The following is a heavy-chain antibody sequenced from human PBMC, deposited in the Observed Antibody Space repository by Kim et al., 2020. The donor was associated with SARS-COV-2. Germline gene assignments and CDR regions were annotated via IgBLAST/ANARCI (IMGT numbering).Heavy chain of an antibody. J-gene: IGHJ4*02. D-gene: IGHD2-21*02. CDR1: GRSFSGYY. Sequence: SETLSLTCAVYGRSFSGYYWSWIRQPPGKGLEWIGEINHSGSTNYNPSLKSRVTISVDTSKNQFSLKLSSVTAADTAVYYCARGGNCGGDCYGFDYWGQGTLVTVSS. V-gene: IGHV4-34*01. CDR3: ARGGNCGGDCYGFDY. CDR2: INHSGST.